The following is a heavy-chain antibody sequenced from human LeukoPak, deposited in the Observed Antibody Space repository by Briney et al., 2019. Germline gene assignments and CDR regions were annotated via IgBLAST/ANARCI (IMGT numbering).Heavy chain of an antibody. D-gene: IGHD1-1*01. CDR1: GVSVRRDSNY. Sequence: SETLSLTCTVSGVSVRRDSNYWSWIRQPPGKGLEWIGYISYSGNTDYNPSLKSRVTMSLGTSKNELSLKLDSVTAADTAVYYCARGYRNNWRFDYWGQGTLVTVSS. V-gene: IGHV4-61*01. CDR2: ISYSGNT. J-gene: IGHJ4*02. CDR3: ARGYRNNWRFDY.